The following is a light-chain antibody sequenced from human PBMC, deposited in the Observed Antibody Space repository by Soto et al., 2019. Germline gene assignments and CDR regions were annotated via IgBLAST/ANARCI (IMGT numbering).Light chain of an antibody. CDR2: GAS. V-gene: IGKV3-15*01. Sequence: EIVLTHSPDTLSVAPCERATLAFRASQTVGSNLAWYQQKPGQAPRLLIYGASTRASDIPARFSGSGSGTDFTLTISSLEPEDFAVYYCQQYNKWPRTFGQGTKV. J-gene: IGKJ1*01. CDR1: QTVGSN. CDR3: QQYNKWPRT.